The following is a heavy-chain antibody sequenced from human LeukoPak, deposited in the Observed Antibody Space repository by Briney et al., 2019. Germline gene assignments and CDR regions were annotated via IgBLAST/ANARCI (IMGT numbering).Heavy chain of an antibody. J-gene: IGHJ4*02. Sequence: GGSLRLSCAVSGVTFSSYSMNWGRQAPGKGLEWVSSISSSSNYIYDADSVKGRFTISRDNAKNSLYLQMNSLRAEDTAVYYCARGGDNYGQTYDYWGQGTLVTVSS. CDR1: GVTFSSYS. CDR2: ISSSSNYI. V-gene: IGHV3-21*01. CDR3: ARGGDNYGQTYDY. D-gene: IGHD5-18*01.